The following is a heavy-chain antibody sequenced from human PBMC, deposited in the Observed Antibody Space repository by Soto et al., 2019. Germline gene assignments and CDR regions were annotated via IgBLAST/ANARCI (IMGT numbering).Heavy chain of an antibody. J-gene: IGHJ3*02. Sequence: GGSLRLSCGASGFMFTRSTMNWVRQAPGKGLEWLSSITSASDCIFYADSVKGRFTISRDNAKNSLYLQMNSLRAEDTAVYYCARVGTGSSTPLDIWGQGTMVTVSS. D-gene: IGHD3-9*01. CDR3: ARVGTGSSTPLDI. V-gene: IGHV3-21*01. CDR1: GFMFTRST. CDR2: ITSASDCI.